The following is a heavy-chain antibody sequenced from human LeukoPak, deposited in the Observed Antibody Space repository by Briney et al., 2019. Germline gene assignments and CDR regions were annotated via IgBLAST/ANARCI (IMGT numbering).Heavy chain of an antibody. V-gene: IGHV3-33*05. J-gene: IGHJ4*02. Sequence: GGSLRLSCVTSGFTFRNYGMQWVRQAPGKGLEWVAVISHDGTTTFYADSVKGRFTISRDNSKNTLDLQMDSLRAEDTALYYCARDWDSRGHSYGYWDYWGQGTLVTVSS. CDR2: ISHDGTTT. D-gene: IGHD5-18*01. CDR3: ARDWDSRGHSYGYWDY. CDR1: GFTFRNYG.